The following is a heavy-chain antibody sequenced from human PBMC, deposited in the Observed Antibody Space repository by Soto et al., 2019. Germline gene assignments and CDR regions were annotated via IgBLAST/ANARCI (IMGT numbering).Heavy chain of an antibody. CDR2: INTGNGQT. V-gene: IGHV1-18*01. CDR1: GYTFLRDA. J-gene: IGHJ4*02. D-gene: IGHD2-15*01. CDR3: ARFTDAKYCSGGTCYSKY. Sequence: QVQLVQSGTEVKRPGASVKVSCQTSGYTFLRDAIAWVRQAPGQGLEWMGWINTGNGQTHYSPKFQGRVTMTTDTATSTAYLDLRSLRSDDTAFYDWARFTDAKYCSGGTCYSKYWGQGTLVTVS.